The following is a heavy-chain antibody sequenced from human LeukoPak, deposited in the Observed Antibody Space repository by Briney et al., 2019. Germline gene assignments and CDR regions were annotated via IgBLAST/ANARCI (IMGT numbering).Heavy chain of an antibody. CDR3: AKALGEVAGTLDY. J-gene: IGHJ4*02. CDR2: IRAGGGNT. Sequence: GGSLRLSCAASGFTFSGYALSWVRQAPGKGLQWVSTIRAGGGNTYYADSVKGRFTVSRDSSKNTLYLQMSSLGAEDTAVYYCAKALGEVAGTLDYWGQGTPVTVSS. D-gene: IGHD6-19*01. CDR1: GFTFSGYA. V-gene: IGHV3-23*01.